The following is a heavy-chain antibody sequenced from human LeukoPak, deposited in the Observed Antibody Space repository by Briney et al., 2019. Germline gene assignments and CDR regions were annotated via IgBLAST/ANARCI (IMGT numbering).Heavy chain of an antibody. J-gene: IGHJ4*02. V-gene: IGHV1-69*13. CDR1: GGTFSSYA. D-gene: IGHD3-22*01. CDR3: AREGGDYYDSSGYYRGLLDY. Sequence: ASVKVSCKASGGTFSSYAISWVRQAPGQGLEWMGGIITIFGTARYAQKFQGRVTITADESTSTAYMELSSLRSEDTAVYYCAREGGDYYDSSGYYRGLLDYWGQGTLVTVSS. CDR2: IITIFGTA.